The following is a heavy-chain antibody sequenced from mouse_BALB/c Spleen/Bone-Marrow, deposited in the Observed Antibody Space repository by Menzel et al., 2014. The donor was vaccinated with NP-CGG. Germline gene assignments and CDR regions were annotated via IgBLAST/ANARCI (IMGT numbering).Heavy chain of an antibody. CDR1: GYTFTSYV. CDR2: INPYNDGT. V-gene: IGHV1-14*01. CDR3: AKGGNYRYDFDY. Sequence: EVQLQQSGPELVKPGASVKMSCKASGYTFTSYVMHWVKQKPGQGLEWIGYINPYNDGTKYNEKFKAMATLTSDRSSSTAYMELSSLTSEDSAVYYCAKGGNYRYDFDYWGQGTTLTVSS. J-gene: IGHJ2*01. D-gene: IGHD2-14*01.